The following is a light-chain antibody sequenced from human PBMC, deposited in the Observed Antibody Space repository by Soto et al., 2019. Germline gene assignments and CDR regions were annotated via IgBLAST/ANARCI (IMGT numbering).Light chain of an antibody. J-gene: IGLJ1*01. CDR2: DNN. V-gene: IGLV1-51*01. Sequence: QSVLTQPPSVSAAPGQKVTISCSGSSSNIGNNYVSWYQHLPGTAPKLLIYDNNKRPSGIPDRFSGSKSGTSATLDIIGLQTGDEADYYCAAWDDSLNALFGTGTKLTVL. CDR3: AAWDDSLNAL. CDR1: SSNIGNNY.